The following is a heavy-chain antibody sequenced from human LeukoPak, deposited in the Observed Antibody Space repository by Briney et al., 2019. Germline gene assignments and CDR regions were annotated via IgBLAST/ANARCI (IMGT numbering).Heavy chain of an antibody. V-gene: IGHV3-74*01. CDR3: ARRPESGTASAYNFYGMDG. D-gene: IGHD1-7*01. J-gene: IGHJ6*02. CDR2: IKSDGSSI. CDR1: GFTISNYW. Sequence: GGSLRLSCAASGFTISNYWMHWVRQGPGKGLVWVARIKSDGSSITYADSVKGRFTISRDNAKNTMYLHMNSLKAADTAVYHCARRPESGTASAYNFYGMDGWGQGTTVTVSS.